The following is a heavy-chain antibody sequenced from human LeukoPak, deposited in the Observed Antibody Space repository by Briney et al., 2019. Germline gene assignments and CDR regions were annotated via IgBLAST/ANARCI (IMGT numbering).Heavy chain of an antibody. D-gene: IGHD3-10*01. CDR3: ARERPYHGSGSYSASFEY. V-gene: IGHV1-69*01. J-gene: IGHJ4*02. CDR1: GGTFSSYA. Sequence: GASVKVSCKASGGTFSSYAISWVRQAPGQGLEWMGGIIPIFGTANYAQKFQGRVTITADESTSTAYMELSSLRSEDTPLYYCARERPYHGSGSYSASFEYWGQGTHVTVSS. CDR2: IIPIFGTA.